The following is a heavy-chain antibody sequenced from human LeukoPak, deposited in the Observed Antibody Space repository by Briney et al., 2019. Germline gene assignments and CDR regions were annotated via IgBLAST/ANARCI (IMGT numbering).Heavy chain of an antibody. CDR1: VGSLSGYH. D-gene: IGHD3-16*02. CDR3: ARQGQISAFDI. J-gene: IGHJ4*02. V-gene: IGHV4-34*01. Sequence: SETLSLTCAVYVGSLSGYHWSWIRQPPGKGLEWIGEINDSGNTNYKSSLKSRVTISADRSKNQFSLKMTSVTAADTAVYYCARQGQISAFDIWGQGNLVIVSS. CDR2: INDSGNT.